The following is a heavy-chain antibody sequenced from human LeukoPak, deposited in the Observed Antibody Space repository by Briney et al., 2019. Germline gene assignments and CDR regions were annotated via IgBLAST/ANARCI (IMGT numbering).Heavy chain of an antibody. CDR2: ISSSGSTI. V-gene: IGHV3-11*01. Sequence: GGPLSLSCAAPGFTFSAFYMSWIRQAPGKGLEWVSYISSSGSTIYYADSVKGRFTISRDNAKNSLYLQMNSLRAEDTAVYYCARRRYNWNAIDYWGQGTLVTVSS. CDR1: GFTFSAFY. CDR3: ARRRYNWNAIDY. D-gene: IGHD1-20*01. J-gene: IGHJ4*02.